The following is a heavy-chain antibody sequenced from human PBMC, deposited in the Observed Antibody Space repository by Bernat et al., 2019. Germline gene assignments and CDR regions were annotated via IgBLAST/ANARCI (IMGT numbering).Heavy chain of an antibody. V-gene: IGHV3-74*01. J-gene: IGHJ6*02. D-gene: IGHD2-21*01. Sequence: EVQLAESGGGLVQPGGSLRLSCVASGFTFSSKWMHWVRQAPGKGLMWVSRINGDGDTTNYADFVKGRFTISRDNARNTLYLQMNSLRVEDTAVYYCARGTLFYGMDVWGQGTTVTVSS. CDR2: INGDGDTT. CDR3: ARGTLFYGMDV. CDR1: GFTFSSKW.